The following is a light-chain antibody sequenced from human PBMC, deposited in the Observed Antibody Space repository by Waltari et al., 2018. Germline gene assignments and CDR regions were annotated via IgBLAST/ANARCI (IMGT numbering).Light chain of an antibody. Sequence: EIVMTQSPATLSVSPGERAPPSCRASQTISSNLAWYQQKPGQAPRLLIYGASTRATGVPPRFSGSGSGTDFTLTISSLQSEDFAVYYCQQYHDWPLYTFGQGTNLEIK. CDR1: QTISSN. V-gene: IGKV3-15*01. CDR2: GAS. CDR3: QQYHDWPLYT. J-gene: IGKJ2*01.